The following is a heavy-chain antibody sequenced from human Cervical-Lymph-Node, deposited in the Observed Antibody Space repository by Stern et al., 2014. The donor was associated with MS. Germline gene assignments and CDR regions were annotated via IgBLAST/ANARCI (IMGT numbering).Heavy chain of an antibody. J-gene: IGHJ6*02. CDR1: GFTFSSYW. D-gene: IGHD2-2*01. V-gene: IGHV3-7*01. CDR3: ARDPPAAPYYYYYYGMDV. Sequence: EVQLVESGGGLVQPGGSLTLSCTASGFTFSSYWMTWVRQAPGKGLEWVANIKHDGSEKYYVDSVMGRFTISRDNAKKSLFLQMSSLRAEDTAVYYCARDPPAAPYYYYYYGMDVWGQGTTVTVSS. CDR2: IKHDGSEK.